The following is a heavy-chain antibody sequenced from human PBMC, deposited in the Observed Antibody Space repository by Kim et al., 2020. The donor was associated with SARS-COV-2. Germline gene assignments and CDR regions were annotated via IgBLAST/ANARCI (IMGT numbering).Heavy chain of an antibody. CDR2: ISYDEINE. Sequence: GGSLRLSCAASGFPFRTYAIHWVRQAPGKGLEWVAVISYDEINEFYADSVKGRFTISRDNSKNTLYLQMNSLRAEDTAIYYCARDHCSGGSCYLGASPETLEDAFDIWGQGTMLTVSS. CDR3: ARDHCSGGSCYLGASPETLEDAFDI. J-gene: IGHJ3*02. CDR1: GFPFRTYA. V-gene: IGHV3-30-3*01. D-gene: IGHD2-15*01.